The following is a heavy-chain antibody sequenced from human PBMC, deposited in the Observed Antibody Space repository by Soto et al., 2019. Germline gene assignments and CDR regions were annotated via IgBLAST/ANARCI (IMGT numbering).Heavy chain of an antibody. CDR2: ISSDGSFK. J-gene: IGHJ4*02. CDR3: TAEDQSNS. CDR1: GFTFRSSG. V-gene: IGHV3-30*03. D-gene: IGHD2-2*01. Sequence: QVQLVESGGGVVQPGRSLRLSCAASGFTFRSSGMHWARQAPGKGPEWVAAISSDGSFKTYLDSVKGRFTISRDNSKDTLYLQMDSLRGEDTAVYYCTAEDQSNSWGQGTLVVGSS.